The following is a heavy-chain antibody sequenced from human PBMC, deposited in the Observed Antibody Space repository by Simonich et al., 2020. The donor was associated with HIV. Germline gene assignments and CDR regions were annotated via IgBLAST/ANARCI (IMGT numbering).Heavy chain of an antibody. D-gene: IGHD6-13*01. J-gene: IGHJ1*01. CDR3: AREGGSSRRKYFQH. CDR1: GGSFTGYY. CDR2: INHSGST. Sequence: QVQLQQWGAGLLKPSETLSLICAVYGGSFTGYYWSWIRQPPGKGLEWIGEINHSGSTNYNPALKSRYNSSIDTTKNQFSLTLTSVTAADTAVYYCAREGGSSRRKYFQHWGQGTLVTVSS. V-gene: IGHV4-34*01.